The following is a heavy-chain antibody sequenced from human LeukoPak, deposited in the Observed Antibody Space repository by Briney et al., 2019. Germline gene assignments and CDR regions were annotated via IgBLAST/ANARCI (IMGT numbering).Heavy chain of an antibody. J-gene: IGHJ4*02. Sequence: ASVKVSCKASGYTFTNYGVSWVRQAPGQGLEWMGWISTYNGDTDYAQKFQGRVTLTTDTSTSTAYLELRSLRSDDTAVYYCARELHVERDDYWGQGTLVTVSS. V-gene: IGHV1-18*01. CDR3: ARELHVERDDY. CDR2: ISTYNGDT. D-gene: IGHD1-1*01. CDR1: GYTFTNYG.